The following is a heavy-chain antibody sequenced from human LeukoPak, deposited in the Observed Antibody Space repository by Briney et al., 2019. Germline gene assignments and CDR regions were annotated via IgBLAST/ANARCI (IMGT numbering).Heavy chain of an antibody. D-gene: IGHD2-21*01. CDR1: GYTFTGYY. J-gene: IGHJ4*02. Sequence: SVKVSCKASGYTFTGYYMHWVRQAPGQGLEWMGRIIPILGIANYAQKFQGRVTITADEPTRTAYMELTYLRSDDTAVYYCTIIPTVILFTHYFEYWGQGTLVTVSS. CDR3: TIIPTVILFTHYFEY. CDR2: IIPILGIA. V-gene: IGHV1-69*02.